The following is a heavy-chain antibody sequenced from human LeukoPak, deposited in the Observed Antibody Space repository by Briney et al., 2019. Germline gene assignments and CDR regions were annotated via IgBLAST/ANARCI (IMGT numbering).Heavy chain of an antibody. D-gene: IGHD3-10*01. V-gene: IGHV1-2*02. CDR3: ARGRSDYYLDS. J-gene: IGHJ4*02. Sequence: ASVKVSCKASGYTFTDYYMHWVRQAPGQGLEWMGWIYPNSGGTNHAQNFQGRVTMTRDTSISTAYMGLSRLRSDDTAVYFCARGRSDYYLDSWGQGTLVTVSS. CDR2: IYPNSGGT. CDR1: GYTFTDYY.